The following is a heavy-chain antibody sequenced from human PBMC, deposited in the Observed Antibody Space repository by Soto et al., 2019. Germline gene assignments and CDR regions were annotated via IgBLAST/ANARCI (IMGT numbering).Heavy chain of an antibody. J-gene: IGHJ6*03. CDR2: TYYRSKWYN. V-gene: IGHV6-1*01. Sequence: PSQTLSLTCAISGDSVSSNSAAWNWIRQSPSRGLEWLGRTYYRSKWYNDYAVSVKSRITINPDTSKNQFSLQLNSVTPEDTAVYYCARLSWDHNLYYYYYYMDVWGKGTTVTVSS. CDR1: GDSVSSNSAA. CDR3: ARLSWDHNLYYYYYYMDV. D-gene: IGHD6-13*01.